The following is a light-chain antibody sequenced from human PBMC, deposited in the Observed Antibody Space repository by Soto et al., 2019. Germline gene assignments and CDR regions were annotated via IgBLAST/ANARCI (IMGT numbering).Light chain of an antibody. CDR1: SSNIGSNT. V-gene: IGLV1-44*01. CDR3: AAWDDSLNGNV. Sequence: QSVLTQPPSASGTPGQRATISCSGSSSNIGSNTVNWYQQLPGTAPKLLIYSNNQRPSGVPDRFSGSKSGTSASLAISGLQSEEEADYYCAAWDDSLNGNVFGTGTKVTVL. CDR2: SNN. J-gene: IGLJ1*01.